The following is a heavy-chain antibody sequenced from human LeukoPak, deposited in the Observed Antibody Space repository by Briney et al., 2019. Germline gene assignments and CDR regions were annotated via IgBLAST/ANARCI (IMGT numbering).Heavy chain of an antibody. CDR2: ICGDADST. J-gene: IGHJ4*02. CDR3: AKDFHAYYYGSGSFSSYFDC. D-gene: IGHD3-10*01. CDR1: EFTFSSYP. Sequence: GGSLRLSCAASEFTFSSYPMSWVRQAPGKGLEWVSTICGDADSTYYADSVKGRFTISRDNSKPTLYLEMNSLRADDTAIYYCAKDFHAYYYGSGSFSSYFDCWGQGTLVTVSS. V-gene: IGHV3-23*01.